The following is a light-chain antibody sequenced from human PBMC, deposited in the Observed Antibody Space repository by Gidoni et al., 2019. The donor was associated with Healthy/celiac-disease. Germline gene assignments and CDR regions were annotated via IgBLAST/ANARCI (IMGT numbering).Light chain of an antibody. Sequence: DSVMTQSPLSLPVTPGEPASISCRSSQSLLHSNGYNYLDWYLQKPGQSPQLLIYLGSNRASGVPARFSGSGSGTDFTLKISRVEAEDVGVYYCMQALQTPPWTFGQGTKVEIK. CDR2: LGS. CDR1: QSLLHSNGYNY. V-gene: IGKV2-28*01. J-gene: IGKJ1*01. CDR3: MQALQTPPWT.